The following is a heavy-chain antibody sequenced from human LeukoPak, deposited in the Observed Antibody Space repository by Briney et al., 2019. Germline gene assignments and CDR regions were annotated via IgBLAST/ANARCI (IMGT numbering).Heavy chain of an antibody. CDR3: ARGRIAGGQMATAGGLGI. V-gene: IGHV4-34*01. CDR1: GGSFSGYY. Sequence: SETLSLTCAVYGGSFSGYYWSWIRQPPGKGLEWIGEINHSGSTNYIPSLKSRVTISVDTSKNQFSLKLSSVTAADTAVYYCARGRIAGGQMATAGGLGIWGQGTLVTVSS. D-gene: IGHD5-24*01. J-gene: IGHJ4*02. CDR2: INHSGST.